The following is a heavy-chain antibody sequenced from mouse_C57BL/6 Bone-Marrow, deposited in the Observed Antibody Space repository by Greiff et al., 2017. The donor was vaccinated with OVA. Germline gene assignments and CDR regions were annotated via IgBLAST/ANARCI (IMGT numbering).Heavy chain of an antibody. J-gene: IGHJ4*01. CDR2: IWSGGST. CDR1: GFSFTSYG. Sequence: VMLVESGPGLVQPSQSLSITCTVSGFSFTSYGVHWVRQSPGKGLEWLGVIWSGGSTDYNAAFISRLSISKDNSKSQVFFKMNSLQADDTAIYYCARNRDYSKGYAMDYWGQGTSVTVSS. V-gene: IGHV2-2*01. CDR3: ARNRDYSKGYAMDY. D-gene: IGHD2-5*01.